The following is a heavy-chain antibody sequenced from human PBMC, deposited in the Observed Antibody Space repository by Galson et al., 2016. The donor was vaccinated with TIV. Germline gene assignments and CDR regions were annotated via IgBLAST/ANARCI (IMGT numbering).Heavy chain of an antibody. Sequence: SLRLSCAASGLTFSDYAMSWVRQAPGKGLDWVSVISGSGGSKSYADFAKGRFTISRDNSKNMLYLQMNSLRVEDTAVYYCATFPPSVEQKRGSVYYHGLDVWGQGTTVTVSS. D-gene: IGHD1-1*01. CDR2: ISGSGGSK. CDR1: GLTFSDYA. V-gene: IGHV3-23*01. CDR3: ATFPPSVEQKRGSVYYHGLDV. J-gene: IGHJ6*02.